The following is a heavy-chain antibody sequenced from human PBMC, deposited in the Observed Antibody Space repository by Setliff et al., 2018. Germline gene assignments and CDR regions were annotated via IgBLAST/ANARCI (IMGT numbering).Heavy chain of an antibody. V-gene: IGHV1-69*05. CDR1: GYSFLSYG. D-gene: IGHD6-6*01. CDR2: IIPIFGTT. Sequence: ASVKVSCKASGYSFLSYGITWVRQAPGQGLEWMGGIIPIFGTTNYAQKFQGRATIITDESTSTAYMELSSLRSEDTAVYYCAREGVDSRSSTDYRYYMDVWGKGTTVTVSS. CDR3: AREGVDSRSSTDYRYYMDV. J-gene: IGHJ6*03.